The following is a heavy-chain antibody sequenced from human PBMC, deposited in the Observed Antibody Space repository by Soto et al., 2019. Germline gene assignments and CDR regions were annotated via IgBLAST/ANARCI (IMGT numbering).Heavy chain of an antibody. CDR1: GGTFSSRA. D-gene: IGHD3-16*01. Sequence: SVKVSCKASGGTFSSRAISWVRQAPGQGLEWMGGIIPVFGRVNYAEKFQDRVTITADESTGTVYMELSSLRSEDTALYYCANSRGGTFLGYHGMDIWGQGTTVTVSS. J-gene: IGHJ6*02. V-gene: IGHV1-69*13. CDR2: IIPVFGRV. CDR3: ANSRGGTFLGYHGMDI.